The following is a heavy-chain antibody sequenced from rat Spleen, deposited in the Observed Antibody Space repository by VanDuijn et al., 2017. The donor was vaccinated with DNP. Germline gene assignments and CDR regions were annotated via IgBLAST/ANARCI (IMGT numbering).Heavy chain of an antibody. D-gene: IGHD1-11*01. Sequence: QVQLKESGPGLVQPSQTLSLTCTVSGFSLTSHTVSWVRQPPGKGLEWIAAMSSGGSTYYNSALKSRLSISRDTSKSQVFLELNSLQTEDTATYYCARGGRGGSMNVWGQGTSVTVSS. CDR2: MSSGGST. CDR1: GFSLTSHT. V-gene: IGHV2-6*01. J-gene: IGHJ4*01. CDR3: ARGGRGGSMNV.